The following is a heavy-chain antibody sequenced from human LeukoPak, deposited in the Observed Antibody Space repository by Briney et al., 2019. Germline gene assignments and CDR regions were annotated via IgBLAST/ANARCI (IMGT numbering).Heavy chain of an antibody. Sequence: ASVKVSCKASGYTCTSYAMNWVRQAPGQGLEWMGWINTNTGNPTYAQGFTGRFVFSLDTSVSTAYLQISSLKAEDTAVYYCARDYYDSSGYYSYYYYGMDVWGQGTTVTVSS. CDR2: INTNTGNP. CDR3: ARDYYDSSGYYSYYYYGMDV. J-gene: IGHJ6*02. CDR1: GYTCTSYA. V-gene: IGHV7-4-1*02. D-gene: IGHD3-22*01.